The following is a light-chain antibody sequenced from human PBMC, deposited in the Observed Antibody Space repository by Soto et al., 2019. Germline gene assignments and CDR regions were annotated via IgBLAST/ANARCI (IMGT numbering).Light chain of an antibody. CDR2: AAS. J-gene: IGKJ4*01. V-gene: IGKV1-6*01. CDR3: IQDYDYPLT. Sequence: AIQMTQSPSSLSASVGDRVTITCRASQGIRNDLGWYQQRPGKAPKVLIYAASTVQSGVPSRFSGSGYGTDFTLTISSLQPEDFATYYCIQDYDYPLTFGGGTKVEI. CDR1: QGIRND.